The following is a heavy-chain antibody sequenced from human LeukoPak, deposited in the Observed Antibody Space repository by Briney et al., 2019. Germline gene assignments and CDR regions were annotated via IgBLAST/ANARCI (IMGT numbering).Heavy chain of an antibody. J-gene: IGHJ3*02. Sequence: SETLSLTCAVYGGSFSGYYWSWIRQPPGKGLEWIGEINHSGSTNYNPSLKSRVTISVDTSKNQFSLKLSSVTAADTAVYYCARRGHNRYYYDSSGYHKAFDIWGQGTMVTVSS. CDR1: GGSFSGYY. D-gene: IGHD3-22*01. CDR3: ARRGHNRYYYDSSGYHKAFDI. CDR2: INHSGST. V-gene: IGHV4-34*01.